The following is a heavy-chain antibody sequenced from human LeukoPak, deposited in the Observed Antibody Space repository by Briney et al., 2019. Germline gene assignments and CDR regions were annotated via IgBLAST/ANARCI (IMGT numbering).Heavy chain of an antibody. J-gene: IGHJ4*02. D-gene: IGHD6-19*01. Sequence: ASVKVSCKASGYTFTGYYMHWVRQAPGQGLEWMGWINPNSGGTNYAQKFQGRVTMTRDTSISTAYMELSRLRSDDTAVYYRARGIPVAGLYYFDCWGQGTLVTVSS. V-gene: IGHV1-2*02. CDR1: GYTFTGYY. CDR2: INPNSGGT. CDR3: ARGIPVAGLYYFDC.